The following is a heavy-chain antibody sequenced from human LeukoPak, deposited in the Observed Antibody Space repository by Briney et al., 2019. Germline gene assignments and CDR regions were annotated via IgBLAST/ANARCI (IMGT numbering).Heavy chain of an antibody. CDR1: GGTFSSYA. CDR3: ARDGAAGAFDI. Sequence: ASVKVSCKASGGTFSSYAISWVRQAPGQGLEWMGRIIPILGIANYAQKFQGRVTITADKSTSTAYMELSSLRSEDTAVYYCARDGAAGAFDIWGQGTMVTVSS. CDR2: IIPILGIA. V-gene: IGHV1-69*04. J-gene: IGHJ3*02. D-gene: IGHD6-19*01.